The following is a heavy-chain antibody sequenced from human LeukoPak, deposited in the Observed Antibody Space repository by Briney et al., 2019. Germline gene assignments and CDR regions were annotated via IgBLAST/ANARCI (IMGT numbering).Heavy chain of an antibody. CDR3: ARTSGFFDSGGSFHENPYFCET. CDR2: INHIGRT. D-gene: IGHD3-22*01. J-gene: IGHJ5*02. V-gene: IGHV4-34*01. Sequence: NPSETLSLSCSFSGESFIGYFWTWIRQPPGRGLEWIGDINHIGRTNDNPSLKSRVSISVDTSSNQFSLTLTSVTAADTAVYYCARTSGFFDSGGSFHENPYFCETWGQRTLVTVSS. CDR1: GESFIGYF.